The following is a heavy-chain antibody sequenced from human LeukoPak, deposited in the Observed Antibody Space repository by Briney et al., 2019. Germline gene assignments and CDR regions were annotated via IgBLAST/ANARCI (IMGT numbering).Heavy chain of an antibody. CDR2: IYPSGST. J-gene: IGHJ4*02. Sequence: SETLSLTCTVSGGSISSGSHYWSWIRQPAGRGLEWIGRIYPSGSTNYNPSLKSRVTISVDTSKNQFSLKLSSVTAADTAVYYCARATMATITGFDYWGQGTLVTVSS. D-gene: IGHD5-24*01. CDR1: GGSISSGSHY. V-gene: IGHV4-61*02. CDR3: ARATMATITGFDY.